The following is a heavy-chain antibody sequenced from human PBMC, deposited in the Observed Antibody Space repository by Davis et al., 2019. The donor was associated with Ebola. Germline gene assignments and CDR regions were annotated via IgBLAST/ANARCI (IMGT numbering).Heavy chain of an antibody. J-gene: IGHJ4*02. V-gene: IGHV4-34*01. Sequence: PSETLSLTCAVYGGFFSGYYWSWIRQPPGKGLEWIGEINHSGSTNYNPSLKSRVTISVDTSKNQFSLKLSSVTAADTAVFYCARLLAVEMATNGFDYWGQGTLVTVSS. D-gene: IGHD5-24*01. CDR3: ARLLAVEMATNGFDY. CDR2: INHSGST. CDR1: GGFFSGYY.